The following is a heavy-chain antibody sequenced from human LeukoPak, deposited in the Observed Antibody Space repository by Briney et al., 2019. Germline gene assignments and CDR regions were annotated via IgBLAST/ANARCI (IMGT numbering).Heavy chain of an antibody. CDR3: ARDRSLISGSSFDY. D-gene: IGHD3-10*01. Sequence: GGSLRLSCAVSGFTFSTYWMSWVRQAPGKGLEWVANIKPDGSEKYYVDSVKDRFTISRDNAKNSLYLQMHSLRVEDTAVYYCARDRSLISGSSFDYWGQGTLVTVSS. J-gene: IGHJ4*02. V-gene: IGHV3-7*01. CDR1: GFTFSTYW. CDR2: IKPDGSEK.